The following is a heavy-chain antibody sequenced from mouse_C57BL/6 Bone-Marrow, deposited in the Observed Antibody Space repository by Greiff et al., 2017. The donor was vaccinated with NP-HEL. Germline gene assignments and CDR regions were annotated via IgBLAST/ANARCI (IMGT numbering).Heavy chain of an antibody. CDR3: GRLGTSYYGSSVGAKDY. Sequence: EVKLVESGAELVKPGASVKLSCTASGFNIKDYYMHWVKQRTEQGLEWIGRIDPEDGETKYAPKFQGKATITADTTSNTAYLKLSSLKSEDTAVYYWGRLGTSYYGSSVGAKDYWGQGTSVTVSS. CDR1: GFNIKDYY. D-gene: IGHD1-1*01. J-gene: IGHJ4*01. V-gene: IGHV14-2*01. CDR2: IDPEDGET.